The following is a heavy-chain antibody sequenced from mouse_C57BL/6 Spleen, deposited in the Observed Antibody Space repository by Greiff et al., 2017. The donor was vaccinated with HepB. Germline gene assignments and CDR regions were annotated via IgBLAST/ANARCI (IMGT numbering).Heavy chain of an antibody. J-gene: IGHJ2*01. CDR3: TANYYGYYFDY. Sequence: EVQLQQSGAELVRPGASVKLSCTASGFNIKDDYMHWVKQRPEQGLEWIGWIDPENGDTEYASQFQGQATMTADTSSNTAYLQLSSLTSEDTAVYYCTANYYGYYFDYWGQGTTLTVSS. CDR2: IDPENGDT. V-gene: IGHV14-4*01. D-gene: IGHD2-2*01. CDR1: GFNIKDDY.